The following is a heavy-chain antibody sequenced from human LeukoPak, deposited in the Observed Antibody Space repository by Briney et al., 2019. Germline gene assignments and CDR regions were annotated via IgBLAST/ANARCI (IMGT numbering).Heavy chain of an antibody. Sequence: ASVKVSCKASGYTFTGYYMHWVRQAPGQGLEWMGRINSNSGGTNYAQKFQGRVTMTRDTSISTAHMELSRLRSDDTAVYYCARGYYDFWSGPGDYWGQGTLVTVSS. D-gene: IGHD3-3*01. CDR2: INSNSGGT. CDR3: ARGYYDFWSGPGDY. CDR1: GYTFTGYY. V-gene: IGHV1-2*06. J-gene: IGHJ4*02.